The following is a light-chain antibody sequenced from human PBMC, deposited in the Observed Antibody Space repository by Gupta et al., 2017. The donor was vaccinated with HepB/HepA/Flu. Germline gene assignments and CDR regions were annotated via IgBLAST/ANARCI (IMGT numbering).Light chain of an antibody. CDR3: SSYKTGSLYV. J-gene: IGLJ1*01. CDR2: DVS. CDR1: SSDVGGYNY. V-gene: IGLV2-14*03. Sequence: QSALTQPASVSGSPGQSITISCTGTSSDVGGYNYVSWYQQHPGKAPKLMIYDVSNRPSGVSNRFSGSKSGNTASLTISGLQAEDEADYYCSSYKTGSLYVFGTGTKVTVL.